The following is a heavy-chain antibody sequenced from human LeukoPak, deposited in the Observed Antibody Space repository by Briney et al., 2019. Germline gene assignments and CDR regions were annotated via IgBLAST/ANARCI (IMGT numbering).Heavy chain of an antibody. J-gene: IGHJ4*02. CDR1: GFTVSSNY. D-gene: IGHD2-8*01. Sequence: GGSLRLSCAASGFTVSSNYMSWVRQAPGKGLEWVSVIYSGGSTYYADSVKGRFTISRDNSKNTLYLQMNSLRAEDTAVYYCATIHAYCTNGVCYRVGDYFDYWGQGTLVTVSS. CDR2: IYSGGST. CDR3: ATIHAYCTNGVCYRVGDYFDY. V-gene: IGHV3-53*01.